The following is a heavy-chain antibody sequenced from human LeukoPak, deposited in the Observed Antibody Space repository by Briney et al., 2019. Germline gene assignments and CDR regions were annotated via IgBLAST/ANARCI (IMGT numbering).Heavy chain of an antibody. CDR2: IYYSGST. CDR3: ATYYYGSGSYSNWFDP. D-gene: IGHD3-10*01. Sequence: SETMSLTCTVSGGSISSSSYYWGWIRQPPGKGLEWIGRIYYSGSTCYNPSLKSRVTISVDRSKNQFTLKLSSVTAADTAVYYCATYYYGSGSYSNWFDPWGQGTLVTVSA. CDR1: GGSISSSSYY. V-gene: IGHV4-39*01. J-gene: IGHJ5*02.